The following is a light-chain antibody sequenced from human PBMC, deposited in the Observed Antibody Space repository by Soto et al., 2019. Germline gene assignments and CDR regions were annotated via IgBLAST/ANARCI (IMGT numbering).Light chain of an antibody. CDR1: QSVSSN. J-gene: IGKJ5*01. CDR2: DAS. V-gene: IGKV3D-15*01. Sequence: MTQAPATLSVSPGERATLSCRASQSVSSNLAWYQKKPGQAPRLLIYDASNRATGIPARLSGSGYGTDLTISISSMQSEDFEVYYCQQYNNWPITFGQGTRLEIK. CDR3: QQYNNWPIT.